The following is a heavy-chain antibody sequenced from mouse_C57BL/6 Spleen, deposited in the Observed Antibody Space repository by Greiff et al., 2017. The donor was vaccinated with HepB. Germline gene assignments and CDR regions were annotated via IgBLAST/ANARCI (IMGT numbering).Heavy chain of an antibody. CDR3: ARGASGYAMDY. D-gene: IGHD3-2*02. V-gene: IGHV1-80*01. J-gene: IGHJ4*01. Sequence: VKLQQSGAELVKPGASVKISCKASGYAFSSYWMNWVKQRPGKGLEWIGQIYPGDGDTNYNGKLKGKATLTADKSSSTAYMQLSSLTSEDSAVYFCARGASGYAMDYWGQGTSVTVSS. CDR2: IYPGDGDT. CDR1: GYAFSSYW.